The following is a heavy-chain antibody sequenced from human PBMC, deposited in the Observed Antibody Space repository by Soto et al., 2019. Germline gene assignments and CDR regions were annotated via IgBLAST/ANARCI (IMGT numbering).Heavy chain of an antibody. D-gene: IGHD5-18*01. CDR2: IIPIFGTA. V-gene: IGHV1-69*13. CDR3: ARDLSRRDTAMVMFDY. J-gene: IGHJ4*02. Sequence: SVKVSCKASGGTFSSYAISWVRQAPGQGLEWMGGIIPIFGTANYAQKFQGRVTITADESTSTAYMELSSLRSEDTAVYYCARDLSRRDTAMVMFDYWGQGTLVTVSS. CDR1: GGTFSSYA.